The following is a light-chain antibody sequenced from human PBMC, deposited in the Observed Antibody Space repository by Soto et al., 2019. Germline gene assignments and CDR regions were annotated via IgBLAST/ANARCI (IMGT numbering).Light chain of an antibody. Sequence: EIVLIQSPATLSLSPGEGATLSCRASQSVSNSLAWYQQKPGQAPRLLIHGVSNRATGIPDRFSGSGSGTDFTLTISRLEPEDSAVYYCQQYGNSPWTFGPGTKVDIK. V-gene: IGKV3-20*01. CDR3: QQYGNSPWT. CDR1: QSVSNS. J-gene: IGKJ1*01. CDR2: GVS.